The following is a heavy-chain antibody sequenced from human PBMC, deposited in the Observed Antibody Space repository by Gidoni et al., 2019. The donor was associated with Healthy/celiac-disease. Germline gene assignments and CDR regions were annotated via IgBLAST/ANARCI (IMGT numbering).Heavy chain of an antibody. V-gene: IGHV4-34*01. Sequence: QVQLQQWGAGLLKPSETLSLTCAVYGGSFSGYYWSWIRQPPGKGLEWIGEINHSGSTNYNPSLKSRVTISVDTSKNQFSLKLSSVTAADTAVYYCARGLNPAAKYFQHWGQGTLVTVSS. CDR1: GGSFSGYY. CDR3: ARGLNPAAKYFQH. J-gene: IGHJ1*01. CDR2: INHSGST. D-gene: IGHD2-2*01.